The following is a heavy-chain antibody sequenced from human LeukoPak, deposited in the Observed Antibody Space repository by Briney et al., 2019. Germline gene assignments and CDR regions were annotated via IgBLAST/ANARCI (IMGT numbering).Heavy chain of an antibody. D-gene: IGHD3-3*01. CDR1: GGSISSYY. CDR2: TYYSGST. V-gene: IGHV4-59*01. Sequence: SETLSLTCTVSGGSISSYYWSWIRQPPGKGLEWIGYTYYSGSTNYNPSLKSRVTISVDTSKNQFSLKLSSVTAADTAVYYCATTPYDFWSGYYEYYFDYWGQGTLVTVSS. J-gene: IGHJ4*02. CDR3: ATTPYDFWSGYYEYYFDY.